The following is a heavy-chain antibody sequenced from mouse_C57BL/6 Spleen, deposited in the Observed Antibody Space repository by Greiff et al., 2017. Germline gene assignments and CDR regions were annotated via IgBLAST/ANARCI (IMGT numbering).Heavy chain of an antibody. J-gene: IGHJ2*01. CDR2: IDPSDSYT. D-gene: IGHD2-1*01. V-gene: IGHV1-59*01. CDR3: AGGKRALYFDY. CDR1: GYTFTSYW. Sequence: QVQLQQPGAELVRPGTSVKLSCKASGYTFTSYWKHWVKQRPGQGLEWIGVIDPSDSYTNYNQKFKGKATLTVDTSSSTAYMQLSSLTSEDSAVYYCAGGKRALYFDYWGQGTTLTVSS.